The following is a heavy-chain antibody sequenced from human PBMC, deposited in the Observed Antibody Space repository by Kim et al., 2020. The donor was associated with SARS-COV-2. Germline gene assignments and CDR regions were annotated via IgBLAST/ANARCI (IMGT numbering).Heavy chain of an antibody. D-gene: IGHD4-17*01. Sequence: PSLKSRVTISVDTSKIQFSLKLSSVTAADTAVYYCARTPDYGDYAYVFDIWGQGTMVTVSS. CDR3: ARTPDYGDYAYVFDI. V-gene: IGHV4-4*09. J-gene: IGHJ3*02.